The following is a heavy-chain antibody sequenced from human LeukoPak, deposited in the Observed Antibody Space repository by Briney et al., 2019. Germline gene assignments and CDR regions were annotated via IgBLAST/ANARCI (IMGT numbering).Heavy chain of an antibody. J-gene: IGHJ5*02. Sequence: GGPVKVSCKASGYTFTNYSLHWGGQAPRQRLEGMGWINSGYTNTKYSQKFQGRVTITSDTSASTAYMEVRSLTSEDTAIYYCARDSYMAAADTWFDPWGQGTLVTVSS. D-gene: IGHD6-13*01. CDR2: INSGYTNT. V-gene: IGHV1-3*01. CDR3: ARDSYMAAADTWFDP. CDR1: GYTFTNYS.